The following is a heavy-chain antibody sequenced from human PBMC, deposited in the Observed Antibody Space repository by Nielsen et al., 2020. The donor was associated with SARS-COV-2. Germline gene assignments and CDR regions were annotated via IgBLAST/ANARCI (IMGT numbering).Heavy chain of an antibody. CDR1: GFSFKDYG. V-gene: IGHV3-33*01. D-gene: IGHD3-10*01. CDR3: ARDRGWKLGIADY. Sequence: GGFLRLSCAASGFSFKDYGMHWVRQAPGKGLEWVAVIWHDGSKKNYASSLEGRFTISRDNSKNTVGLQMDSLRAEDTAVYYCARDRGWKLGIADYWGQGTLVTVSS. J-gene: IGHJ4*02. CDR2: IWHDGSKK.